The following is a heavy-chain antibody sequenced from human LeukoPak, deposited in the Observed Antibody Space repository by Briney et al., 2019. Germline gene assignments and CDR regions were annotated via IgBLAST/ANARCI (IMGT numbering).Heavy chain of an antibody. Sequence: ASVKVSCKASGYTFTSYGISWVRQAPGQGLEWMGWISAYNGNTDYAQKLQGRVTMTTDTSTSTAYMELRSLRSDDTAVYYCARGPHPFGGNEGEYFQHWGQGTLVIVSS. CDR1: GYTFTSYG. J-gene: IGHJ1*01. CDR3: ARGPHPFGGNEGEYFQH. CDR2: ISAYNGNT. V-gene: IGHV1-18*01. D-gene: IGHD5-12*01.